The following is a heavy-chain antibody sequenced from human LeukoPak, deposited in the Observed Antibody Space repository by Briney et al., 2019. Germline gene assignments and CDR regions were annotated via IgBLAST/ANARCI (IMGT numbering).Heavy chain of an antibody. Sequence: GGSLRLPCAASGFTFSDYNMRWIRQAPGKVLEWVSSISRSGSTKYYADSVRGRFTISRDNAKNSLFLQMNSLRAEDTAVYYCARVLRYCSGGNCYSGGLGYMDVWGKGTTVTISS. V-gene: IGHV3-11*01. J-gene: IGHJ6*03. D-gene: IGHD2-15*01. CDR1: GFTFSDYN. CDR3: ARVLRYCSGGNCYSGGLGYMDV. CDR2: ISRSGSTK.